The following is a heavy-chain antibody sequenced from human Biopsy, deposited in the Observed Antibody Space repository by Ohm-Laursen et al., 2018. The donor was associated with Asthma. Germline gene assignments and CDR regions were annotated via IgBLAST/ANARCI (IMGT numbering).Heavy chain of an antibody. D-gene: IGHD6-13*01. CDR1: PGSINDYY. CDR2: VHSTGST. CDR3: ARATSTWSQSGPHYFDH. V-gene: IGHV4-59*01. J-gene: IGHJ4*02. Sequence: SETLSLTCTVSPGSINDYYWNWIRQFPGKGLEWIGYVHSTGSTRFNPSLKSQLTISVDTSVDQVSLKLTSVTAADTAVYYCARATSTWSQSGPHYFDHWGQGTLVTVSS.